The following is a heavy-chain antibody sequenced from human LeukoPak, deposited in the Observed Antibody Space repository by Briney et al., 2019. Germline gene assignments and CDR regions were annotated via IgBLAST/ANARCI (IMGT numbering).Heavy chain of an antibody. D-gene: IGHD3-3*01. Sequence: PGGSLRLSCAASGFTFSSYSMNWVRQAPGKGLEWVSSISSSSSYIYYADSVKGRFTISRDNPKNRVDLQVNSLRAEDTAVYYCASSRIFGNAMDVWGQGTTVTVSS. CDR3: ASSRIFGNAMDV. J-gene: IGHJ6*02. V-gene: IGHV3-21*04. CDR1: GFTFSSYS. CDR2: ISSSSSYI.